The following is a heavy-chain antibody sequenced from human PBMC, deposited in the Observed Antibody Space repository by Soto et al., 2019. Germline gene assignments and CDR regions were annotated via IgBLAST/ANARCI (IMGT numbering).Heavy chain of an antibody. CDR3: ARSTSGWYQNWFDP. V-gene: IGHV4-34*01. Sequence: SETLSLTCAVYGVSFSGYYWSWIRQPPGKGLEWIGEINHSGSTNYNPSLKSRVTISVDTSKDQFSLKLSSVTAADTAVYYCARSTSGWYQNWFDPWGQGTLVTVSS. CDR1: GVSFSGYY. J-gene: IGHJ5*02. D-gene: IGHD6-19*01. CDR2: INHSGST.